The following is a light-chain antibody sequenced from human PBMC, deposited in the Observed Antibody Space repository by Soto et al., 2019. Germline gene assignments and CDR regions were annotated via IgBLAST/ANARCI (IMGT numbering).Light chain of an antibody. J-gene: IGLJ1*01. CDR1: SRDVGGYNY. Sequence: QSALTQPRSVSGSPGQSVTISCTGTSRDVGGYNYVSWYQQHPGKAPKLMIYDVSKRPSGVPDRFSGSKSGNTASLTFSGLQAEDEADYYCCSYAGSYYVFGTGTKLTVL. V-gene: IGLV2-11*01. CDR2: DVS. CDR3: CSYAGSYYV.